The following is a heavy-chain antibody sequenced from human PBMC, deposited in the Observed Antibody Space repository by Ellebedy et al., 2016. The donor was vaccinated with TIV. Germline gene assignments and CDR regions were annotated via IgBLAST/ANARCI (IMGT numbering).Heavy chain of an antibody. J-gene: IGHJ4*02. Sequence: GESLKISCAASGFTFGNYWMSWVRQAPGKGLEWVANIKQDASERYYVDSVKGRFSISRDNAKNSIYLQMNSLRDEDTAVYYCARDQWLGRAYYFDYWGQGTLLTVSS. D-gene: IGHD6-19*01. CDR3: ARDQWLGRAYYFDY. CDR1: GFTFGNYW. V-gene: IGHV3-7*01. CDR2: IKQDASER.